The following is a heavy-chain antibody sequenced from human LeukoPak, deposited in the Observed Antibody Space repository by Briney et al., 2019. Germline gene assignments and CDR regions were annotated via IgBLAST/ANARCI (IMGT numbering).Heavy chain of an antibody. CDR2: IAYDGSNK. D-gene: IGHD3-10*01. Sequence: GRSLRLSCAASGFTFSTYGMHWVRQAPGKGLEWVAVIAYDGSNKYYADSVKGRFTISRDNSKNTLYLQMNSLRAEDTAVFYCAKDRHYSSNVFDYWGQGTLVTVSS. CDR3: AKDRHYSSNVFDY. V-gene: IGHV3-30*18. J-gene: IGHJ4*02. CDR1: GFTFSTYG.